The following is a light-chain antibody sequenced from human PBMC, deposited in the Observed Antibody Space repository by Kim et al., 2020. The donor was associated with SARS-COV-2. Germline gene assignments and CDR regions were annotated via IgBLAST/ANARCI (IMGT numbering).Light chain of an antibody. J-gene: IGLJ2*01. CDR1: SLRSYY. Sequence: VACGQTVRITGQGDSLRSYYATWYQQKPGQAPILVIYGKNNRPSGIPDRFSGASSGNTASLTITGTQAGDEADYYCNSRDSNDNVVFGGGTQLTVL. CDR2: GKN. V-gene: IGLV3-19*01. CDR3: NSRDSNDNVV.